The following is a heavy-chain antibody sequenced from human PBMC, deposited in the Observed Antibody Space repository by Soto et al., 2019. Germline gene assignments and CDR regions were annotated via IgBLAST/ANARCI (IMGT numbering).Heavy chain of an antibody. V-gene: IGHV4-34*01. CDR3: ARGVVLHWFDP. Sequence: SSEILSLTCAVYGGSFSGYYWSWIRQPPGKGLEWIGEINHSGSTNYNPSLKSRVTISVDTSKNQFSLKLSSVTAADTAVYYCARGVVLHWFDPWGQGTLVTVSS. D-gene: IGHD2-15*01. J-gene: IGHJ5*02. CDR1: GGSFSGYY. CDR2: INHSGST.